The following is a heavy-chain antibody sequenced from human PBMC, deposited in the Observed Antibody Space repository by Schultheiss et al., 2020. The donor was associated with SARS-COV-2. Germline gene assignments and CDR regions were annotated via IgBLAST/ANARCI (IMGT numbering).Heavy chain of an antibody. Sequence: SETLSLTCAVYGGSFSGYYWSWIRQPPGKGLEWIGEINHSGSTNYNPSLKSRVTISVDTSKNQFSLKLSSVTAADTAVYYCARFYDSSGYYATDAFDIWGQGTMVTVSS. CDR2: INHSGST. CDR1: GGSFSGYY. D-gene: IGHD3-22*01. J-gene: IGHJ3*02. V-gene: IGHV4-34*01. CDR3: ARFYDSSGYYATDAFDI.